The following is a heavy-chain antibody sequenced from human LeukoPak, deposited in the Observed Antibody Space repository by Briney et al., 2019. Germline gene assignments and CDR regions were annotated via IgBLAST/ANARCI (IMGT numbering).Heavy chain of an antibody. CDR3: ARVFGVTGALDAFDI. CDR2: IYYSGST. CDR1: GGSISNYY. V-gene: IGHV4-59*01. D-gene: IGHD7-27*01. Sequence: PSETLSLTCTVSGGSISNYYWSWIRQPPGKGLEWIGYIYYSGSTNYNPSLKSRVTISVDTSKNQFSLKLSSVTAADTAVYYCARVFGVTGALDAFDIWGQGTMVTVSS. J-gene: IGHJ3*02.